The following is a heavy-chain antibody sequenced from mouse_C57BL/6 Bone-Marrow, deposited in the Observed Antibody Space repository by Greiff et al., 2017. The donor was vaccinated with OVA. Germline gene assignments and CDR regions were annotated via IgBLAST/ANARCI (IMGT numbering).Heavy chain of an antibody. CDR3: ARDYDSINDGYYAMDY. D-gene: IGHD1-1*01. J-gene: IGHJ4*01. CDR2: IDPSDSYT. V-gene: IGHV1-69*01. Sequence: QVQLQQPGAELVMPGASVKLSCKASGYTFTSYWMPWVKQRPGQGLEWIGEIDPSDSYTNYNQKFKGKSTLTVDKSSSTAYMQCSSLTSEDSAVYYCARDYDSINDGYYAMDYWGRGNAVTVSS. CDR1: GYTFTSYW.